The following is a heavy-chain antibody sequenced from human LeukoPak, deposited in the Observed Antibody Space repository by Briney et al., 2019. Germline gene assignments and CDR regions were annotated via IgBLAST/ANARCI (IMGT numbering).Heavy chain of an antibody. CDR1: GVIFNQYW. CDR2: ISYDGSNK. Sequence: GGSLRLSCAASGVIFNQYWMGWVRQAPGRGLEWVAVISYDGSNKYYADSVKGRFTISRDNSKNTLYLQMNSLRAEDTAVYYCAKDLGGSYDYWGQGTLVTVSS. V-gene: IGHV3-30*18. J-gene: IGHJ4*02. CDR3: AKDLGGSYDY. D-gene: IGHD1-26*01.